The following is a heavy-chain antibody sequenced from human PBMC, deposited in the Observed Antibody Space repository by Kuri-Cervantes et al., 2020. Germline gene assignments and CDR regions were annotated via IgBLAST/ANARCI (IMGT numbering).Heavy chain of an antibody. V-gene: IGHV3-30*02. CDR2: IRYDGSNK. CDR3: ATQGYCSSTSCSWDYYYYYMDV. CDR1: GFTFSSYG. Sequence: GESLKISCAASGFTFSSYGMHWVRQAPGKGLEWVAFIRYDGSNKYYADSVKGRFTISRDNSKNTLYLQMNSLRAEDTAVYYCATQGYCSSTSCSWDYYYYYMDVWGKGTTVTVSS. J-gene: IGHJ6*03. D-gene: IGHD2-2*01.